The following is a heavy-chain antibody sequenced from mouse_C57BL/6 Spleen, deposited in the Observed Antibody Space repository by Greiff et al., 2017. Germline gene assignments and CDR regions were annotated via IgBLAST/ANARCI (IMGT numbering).Heavy chain of an antibody. CDR2: IDPSDSYT. V-gene: IGHV1-59*01. CDR1: GYTFTSYW. D-gene: IGHD1-1*01. J-gene: IGHJ2*01. Sequence: QVQLKQSGAELVRPGTSVKLSCKASGYTFTSYWMPWVKQRPGQGLEWIGVIDPSDSYTNYNQKFKGKATLTVDTSSSTAYMQLSSLPSEDSAVYYCARDYGSSKGSYFDYWGQGTTLTVSS. CDR3: ARDYGSSKGSYFDY.